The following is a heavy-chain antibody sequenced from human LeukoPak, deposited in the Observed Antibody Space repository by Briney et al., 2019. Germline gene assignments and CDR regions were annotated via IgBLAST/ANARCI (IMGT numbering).Heavy chain of an antibody. CDR1: GFTFDDYA. CDR2: TRWESGSI. J-gene: IGHJ4*02. Sequence: GGSLRLSCAVSGFTFDDYAMHWVRHAPGRGLEWVSGTRWESGSIGYADFVKGRFTICRDNAKNSLYLQMKRLRAEHMALYDCAKSKDWYYFESWGQGTLVTVSS. CDR3: AKSKDWYYFES. V-gene: IGHV3-9*03. D-gene: IGHD2-21*01.